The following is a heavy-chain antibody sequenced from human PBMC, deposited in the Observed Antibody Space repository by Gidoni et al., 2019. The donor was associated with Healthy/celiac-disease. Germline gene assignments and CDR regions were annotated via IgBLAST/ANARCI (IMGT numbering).Heavy chain of an antibody. CDR1: GGPISRGYYY. J-gene: IGHJ5*02. V-gene: IGHV4-30-4*01. CDR2: IYYSGST. CDR3: AREGVWFGERGWFDP. D-gene: IGHD3-10*01. Sequence: QVQLQESGPGLGKPSQTLSLTCTVPGGPISRGYYYWSWIRQPPGKGLEWIGYIYYSGSTYYNPSLKSRVTISVDTSKNQFSLKLSSVTAADTAVYYCAREGVWFGERGWFDPWGQGTLVTVSS.